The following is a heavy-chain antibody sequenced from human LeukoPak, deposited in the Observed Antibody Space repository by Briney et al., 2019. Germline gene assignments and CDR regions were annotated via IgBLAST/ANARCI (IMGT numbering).Heavy chain of an antibody. Sequence: SETLSLTCTVSGGSISSYYWSWIRQPPGKGLEWIGYIYYSGSTNYNPSLKSRVTISVDTSKNQFSLKLSSVTAADTAVYYCATPYSSSPDLGYWGQGTLVTVSS. D-gene: IGHD6-6*01. CDR1: GGSISSYY. V-gene: IGHV4-59*01. CDR2: IYYSGST. CDR3: ATPYSSSPDLGY. J-gene: IGHJ4*02.